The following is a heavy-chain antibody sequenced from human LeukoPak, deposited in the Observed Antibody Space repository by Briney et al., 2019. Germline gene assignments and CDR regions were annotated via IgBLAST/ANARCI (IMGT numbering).Heavy chain of an antibody. D-gene: IGHD2-2*01. CDR3: ARGYCSSATCRHFDY. J-gene: IGHJ4*02. CDR1: GGTFSSYA. CDR2: IIPIFGTA. Sequence: SVKVSCKASGGTFSSYANSWVRQAPGQGLEWMGGIIPIFGTANYAQKFQGRVTMTADTSTTTAYMELRSLRSDDTAVYYCARGYCSSATCRHFDYWGQGALVTVSS. V-gene: IGHV1-69*06.